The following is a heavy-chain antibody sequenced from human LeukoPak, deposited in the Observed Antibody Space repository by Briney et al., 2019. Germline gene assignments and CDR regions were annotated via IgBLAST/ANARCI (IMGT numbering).Heavy chain of an antibody. J-gene: IGHJ4*02. D-gene: IGHD2-2*01. CDR1: GYTFTSYG. Sequence: ASVKVSCKAPGYTFTSYGISWVRQAPGQGLEWMGWISAYNGNTNYAQKLQGRVTMTTDTSTSTAYMELRSLRSDDTAVYYCARSDIVVVPAAIKGPDYWSQGTLVTVSS. V-gene: IGHV1-18*01. CDR2: ISAYNGNT. CDR3: ARSDIVVVPAAIKGPDY.